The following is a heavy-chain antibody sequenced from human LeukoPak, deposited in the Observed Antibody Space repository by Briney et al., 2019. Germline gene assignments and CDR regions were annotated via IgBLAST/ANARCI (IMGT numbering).Heavy chain of an antibody. D-gene: IGHD4/OR15-4a*01. CDR3: ARHSRGANSPFAS. CDR2: IYYSGNT. Sequence: KASETLSLTCTVSGDSISSYYWSWLRQSPGKGLEWIGCIYYSGNTYYNPSLKSRVTISVDTSKNQFSLNLSSVTAADTAVYHCARHSRGANSPFASWGQGTLVTVSS. J-gene: IGHJ4*02. CDR1: GDSISSYY. V-gene: IGHV4-59*08.